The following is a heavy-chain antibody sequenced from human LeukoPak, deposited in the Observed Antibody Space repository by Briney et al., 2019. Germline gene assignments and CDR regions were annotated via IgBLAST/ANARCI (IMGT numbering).Heavy chain of an antibody. J-gene: IGHJ4*02. CDR1: GGSISSGSYY. CDR3: ARQTSSIAARRKLSAFDY. Sequence: SQTLSLTCTVSGGSISSGSYYWSWIRQPAGKGLEWIGRIYTSGSTNYNPSLKSRVTISVDTSKNQFSLKLSSVTAADTAVYYCARQTSSIAARRKLSAFDYWGQGTLVTVSS. D-gene: IGHD6-6*01. CDR2: IYTSGST. V-gene: IGHV4-61*02.